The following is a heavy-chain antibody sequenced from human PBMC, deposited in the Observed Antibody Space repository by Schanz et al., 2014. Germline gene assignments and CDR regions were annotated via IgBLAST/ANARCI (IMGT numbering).Heavy chain of an antibody. V-gene: IGHV3-23*01. Sequence: VQLLQFGGGVVQPGRSLRLSCAASGFTFSSYGMHWVRQAPGKGLEWVSAISGSGGSTYYADSVKGRFTISRDNSKNTLYLQMNSLRAEDTALYYCARDSGPYCDKSMDVWGQGATVAVS. CDR1: GFTFSSYG. CDR3: ARDSGPYCDKSMDV. J-gene: IGHJ6*02. CDR2: ISGSGGST. D-gene: IGHD3-9*01.